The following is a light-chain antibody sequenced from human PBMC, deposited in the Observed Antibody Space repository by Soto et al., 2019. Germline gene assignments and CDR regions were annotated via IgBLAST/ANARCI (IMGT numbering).Light chain of an antibody. CDR2: DVS. V-gene: IGLV2-14*01. CDR1: SRDVGGYNA. CDR3: SSYTRSGVYV. J-gene: IGLJ1*01. Sequence: QSVLTQPASVSVSPGQSITISCTGTSRDVGGYNAVSWYQQHPGRAPKLMSYDVSNRPSGISNRFSGSKSGSTASLTISGLQAEDDADYYCSSYTRSGVYVFGAGTKVTVL.